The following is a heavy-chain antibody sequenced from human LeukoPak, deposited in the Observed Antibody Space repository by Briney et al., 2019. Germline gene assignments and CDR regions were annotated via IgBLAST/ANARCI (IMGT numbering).Heavy chain of an antibody. CDR3: AKGGIHRGYYYYYMDV. V-gene: IGHV3-9*01. J-gene: IGHJ6*03. Sequence: GGSLRLSCAASGFTFSSYGMSWVRQAPGKGLEWVSGINWGSDRIGYADSVKGRFTISRDNAKKSLYLEMNSLRAEDTALYYCAKGGIHRGYYYYYMDVWGKGTTVTISS. CDR2: INWGSDRI. CDR1: GFTFSSYG. D-gene: IGHD6-13*01.